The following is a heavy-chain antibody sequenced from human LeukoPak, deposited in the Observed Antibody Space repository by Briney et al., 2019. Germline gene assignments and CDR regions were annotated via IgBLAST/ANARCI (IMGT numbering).Heavy chain of an antibody. CDR1: GGSISSYY. V-gene: IGHV4-4*07. CDR2: IHTSGST. J-gene: IGHJ5*02. Sequence: SETLSLTCTVSGGSISSYYWSWIRQPAGKGLEWIGRIHTSGSTNYNPSLKSRVTMSVDTSKNQFSLKLSSVTAADTAVYYCASMVGSSGWYWFDPWGQGTLVTVSS. CDR3: ASMVGSSGWYWFDP. D-gene: IGHD6-19*01.